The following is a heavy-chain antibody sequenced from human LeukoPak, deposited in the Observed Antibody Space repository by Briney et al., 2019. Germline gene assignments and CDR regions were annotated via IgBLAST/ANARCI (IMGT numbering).Heavy chain of an antibody. J-gene: IGHJ4*02. D-gene: IGHD2-2*01. CDR1: GYTFADSY. CDR3: ARRPIVGVPAPIDY. Sequence: ASVKVSCKASGYTFADSYIHWVRQAPGQGLEWMGLINPNTGGTDYAQNFQGRVTMTRDTSITTAYMELSRLRSDDTAVYYSARRPIVGVPAPIDYWGQGNLVTVSS. CDR2: INPNTGGT. V-gene: IGHV1-2*02.